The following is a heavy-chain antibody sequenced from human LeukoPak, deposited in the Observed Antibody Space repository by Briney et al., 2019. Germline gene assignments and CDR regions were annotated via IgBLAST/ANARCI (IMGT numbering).Heavy chain of an antibody. J-gene: IGHJ4*02. D-gene: IGHD1-26*01. CDR3: ARDRFSGSFSGFDY. Sequence: SETLSLTCTVSGGSFSPDYWSWIRQPAGQGLEWIGRIYTSGSSNHNPSLKSRATMSVDTSKNQISLKLTSVTAADTAVYYCARDRFSGSFSGFDYWGQGALVTVSS. CDR1: GGSFSPDY. CDR2: IYTSGSS. V-gene: IGHV4-4*07.